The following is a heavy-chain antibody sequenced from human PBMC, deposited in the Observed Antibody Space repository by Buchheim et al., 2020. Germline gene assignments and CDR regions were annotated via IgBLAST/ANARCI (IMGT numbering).Heavy chain of an antibody. V-gene: IGHV4-30-2*01. J-gene: IGHJ4*02. Sequence: QLQLQESGSGLVKPSQTLSLTCAVSGGSISSGGYSWSWIRQPPGKGLEWVGYIYHSGSTYYNPSLKSRVSISVDRSKNQFSLKLSSVTAADTAVYYCARSRDYYDSSGYSAALFDYWGQGTL. CDR1: GGSISSGGYS. D-gene: IGHD3-22*01. CDR2: IYHSGST. CDR3: ARSRDYYDSSGYSAALFDY.